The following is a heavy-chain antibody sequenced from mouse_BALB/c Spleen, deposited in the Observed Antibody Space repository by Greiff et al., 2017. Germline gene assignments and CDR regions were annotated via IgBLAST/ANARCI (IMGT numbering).Heavy chain of an antibody. V-gene: IGHV3-2*02. CDR2: ISYSGST. D-gene: IGHD1-1*01. J-gene: IGHJ1*01. CDR1: GYSIPSDYA. Sequence: VQLQQSGPGLVKPSQSLSLTCTVTGYSIPSDYAWNWIRQFPGNKLEWMGYISYSGSTSYNPSLKSRISITRDTSKNQFFLQLNSVTTEDTATYYCARSTTYFDVWGAGTTVTVSS. CDR3: ARSTTYFDV.